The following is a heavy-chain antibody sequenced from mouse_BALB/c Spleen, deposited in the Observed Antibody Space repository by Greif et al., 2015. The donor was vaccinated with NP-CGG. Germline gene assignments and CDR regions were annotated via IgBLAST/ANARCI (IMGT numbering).Heavy chain of an antibody. Sequence: VMLVESGAELMKPGASVKISCKATGYTFSSYWIEWVKQRPGHGLEWIGEILPGSGSTNYNEKFKGKATFTADTSSNTAYMQLSSLTSEDSAVYYCARPRYAMDYWGQGTSVTVSS. CDR1: GYTFSSYW. V-gene: IGHV1-9*01. J-gene: IGHJ4*01. CDR3: ARPRYAMDY. CDR2: ILPGSGST.